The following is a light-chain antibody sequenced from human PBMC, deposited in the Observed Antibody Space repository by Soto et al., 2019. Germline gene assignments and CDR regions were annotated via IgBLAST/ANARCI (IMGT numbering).Light chain of an antibody. CDR1: QSVSNSH. CDR2: AAS. J-gene: IGKJ1*01. V-gene: IGKV3-20*01. CDR3: QQYGSWT. Sequence: IGLTHSPGTLSFSPREGSIHSLRASQSVSNSHLAWSQQKPGQAPRLLISAASSRATGIPDRFSGSGSGTDFTLTISRLEPEDFAVYYCQQYGSWTFGQGTKVDIK.